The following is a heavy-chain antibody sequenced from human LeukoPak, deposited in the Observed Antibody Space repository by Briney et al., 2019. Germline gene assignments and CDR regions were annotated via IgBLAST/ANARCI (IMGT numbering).Heavy chain of an antibody. CDR1: GFTFSSYS. CDR3: ARAWVGFMIVVAIDY. CDR2: ISSSSSYI. D-gene: IGHD3-22*01. Sequence: GGSLRLSCAASGFTFSSYSMNWVRQAPGKGLEWVSSISSSSSYIYYADSVKGRFTISRDNAKNSLYLQMNSLRAEDTAVYYCARAWVGFMIVVAIDYWDQGTLVTVSS. J-gene: IGHJ4*02. V-gene: IGHV3-21*01.